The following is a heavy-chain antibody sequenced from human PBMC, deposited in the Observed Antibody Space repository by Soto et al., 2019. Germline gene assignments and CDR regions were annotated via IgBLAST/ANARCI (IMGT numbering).Heavy chain of an antibody. D-gene: IGHD2-2*01. V-gene: IGHV3-30*03. CDR3: AREKHCSSTSCYFDAFDI. J-gene: IGHJ3*02. CDR1: GFTFSSYG. Sequence: PGGSLRLSCAASGFTFSSYGMHWVRQAPGKGLEWVAVISYDGSNKYYADSVKGRFTISRDNSKNTLYLQMNSLRAEDTAVYYCAREKHCSSTSCYFDAFDIWGQGTMVTV. CDR2: ISYDGSNK.